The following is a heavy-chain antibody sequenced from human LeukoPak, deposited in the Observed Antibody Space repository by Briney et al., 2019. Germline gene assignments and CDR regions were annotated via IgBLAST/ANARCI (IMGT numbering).Heavy chain of an antibody. Sequence: RTGGSLRLSCAASGFTFSSYSMNWVRQAPGKGLEWVSSISSSSSYIYYADSVKGRFTISRDNAKNSLYLQMNSLRAEDTAVYYCARVGDWSNYFGMDAWGQGTTVSVSS. CDR1: GFTFSSYS. D-gene: IGHD3-16*01. CDR2: ISSSSSYI. V-gene: IGHV3-21*01. CDR3: ARVGDWSNYFGMDA. J-gene: IGHJ6*02.